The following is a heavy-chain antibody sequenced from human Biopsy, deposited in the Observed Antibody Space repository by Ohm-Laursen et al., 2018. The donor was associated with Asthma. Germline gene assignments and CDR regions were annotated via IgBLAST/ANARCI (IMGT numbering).Heavy chain of an antibody. J-gene: IGHJ4*02. CDR3: ARAGALIVGATMGY. CDR1: PGSFSGFF. CDR2: TNERGVT. D-gene: IGHD1-26*01. Sequence: SETLSLTCDVYPGSFSGFFWTWIRQSPGKGLEWIGETNERGVTNNNPSLKSRVIISIDTYWNRVSLKLTSVTAADTAVYYCARAGALIVGATMGYWGQGTLVTVSS. V-gene: IGHV4-34*01.